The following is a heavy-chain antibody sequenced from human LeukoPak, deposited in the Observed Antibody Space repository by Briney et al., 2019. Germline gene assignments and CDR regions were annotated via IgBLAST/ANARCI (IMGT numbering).Heavy chain of an antibody. CDR3: AKDSGRSEGYFDY. Sequence: GGSLRLSCAASGFTFSSYAMSWVRQAPGKGLEWVSAISGSGGSTYYADSVKGRFTISRDNAKNSLYLQMNSLRAEDTALYYCAKDSGRSEGYFDYWGQGTLVTVSS. CDR2: ISGSGGST. V-gene: IGHV3-23*01. D-gene: IGHD5-12*01. CDR1: GFTFSSYA. J-gene: IGHJ4*02.